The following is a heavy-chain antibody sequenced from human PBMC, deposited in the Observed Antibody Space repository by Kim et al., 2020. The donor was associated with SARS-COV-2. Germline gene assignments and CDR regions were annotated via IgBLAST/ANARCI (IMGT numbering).Heavy chain of an antibody. Sequence: YAAPVKGRFTISRDDSKNTLYLQMNSLKTEDTAVYYCTTGNVVVAAKFDYWGQGTLVTVSS. CDR3: TTGNVVVAAKFDY. V-gene: IGHV3-15*01. D-gene: IGHD2-15*01. J-gene: IGHJ4*02.